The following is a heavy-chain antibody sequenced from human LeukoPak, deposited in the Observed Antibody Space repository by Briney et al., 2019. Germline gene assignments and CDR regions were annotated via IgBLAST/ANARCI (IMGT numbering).Heavy chain of an antibody. V-gene: IGHV3-23*01. CDR2: ISGGGGSS. D-gene: IGHD3-16*01. CDR1: GFTISTFA. J-gene: IGHJ4*02. CDR3: AKKGDNSFDY. Sequence: PGGSLRLSCAASGFTISTFAMSRVRQAPGKGLEWVSAISGGGGSSYSADSVRGRFTISRDKSKNTLYLQMNSLRPEDTAVYYCAKKGDNSFDYWGQGTLVTVSS.